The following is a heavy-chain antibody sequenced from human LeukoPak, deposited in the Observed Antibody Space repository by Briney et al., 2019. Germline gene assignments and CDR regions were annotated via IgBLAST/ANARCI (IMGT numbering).Heavy chain of an antibody. CDR2: ISYDATNK. V-gene: IGHV3-30*18. Sequence: GGSLRLSCAASGFTFSNYGIHWVRQAPGKGLEWVAVISYDATNKYYRDSVKGRFTISRDNSKNTLYLQMNSLRAEDTAVYYCAKDRYCSSTSCYPDYWGQGTLVTVSS. D-gene: IGHD2-2*01. CDR3: AKDRYCSSTSCYPDY. CDR1: GFTFSNYG. J-gene: IGHJ4*02.